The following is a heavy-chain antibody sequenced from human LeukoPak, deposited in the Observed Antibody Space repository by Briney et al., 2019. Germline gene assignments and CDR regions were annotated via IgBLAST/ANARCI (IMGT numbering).Heavy chain of an antibody. J-gene: IGHJ5*02. V-gene: IGHV3-30*04. Sequence: PGGSLRLSCAASGFTFSSYAMHWVRQAPGKGLEWVAVISYDGSNKYYADSVKGRFTISRDNSKNTLYLQMNSLRAEDTAVYYCARDLLGYCSGGSCYEVDPWGQGTLVTVSS. CDR1: GFTFSSYA. CDR2: ISYDGSNK. CDR3: ARDLLGYCSGGSCYEVDP. D-gene: IGHD2-15*01.